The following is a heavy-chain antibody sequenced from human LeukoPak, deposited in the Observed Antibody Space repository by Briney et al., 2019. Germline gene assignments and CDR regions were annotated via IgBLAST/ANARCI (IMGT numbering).Heavy chain of an antibody. V-gene: IGHV3-48*04. Sequence: GGSLRLSCAASGFTFSSYWMNWVRQAPGKGLEWVSYISSSGSTIYYADSVKGRFTISRDNAKNSLYLQMNSLRAEDTAVYYCARGRRASPGYCSGGSCYEFDYYFDYWGQGTLVTVSS. CDR1: GFTFSSYW. CDR3: ARGRRASPGYCSGGSCYEFDYYFDY. CDR2: ISSSGSTI. J-gene: IGHJ4*02. D-gene: IGHD2-15*01.